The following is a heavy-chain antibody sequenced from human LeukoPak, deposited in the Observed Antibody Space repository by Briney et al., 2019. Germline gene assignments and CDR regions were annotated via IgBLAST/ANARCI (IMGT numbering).Heavy chain of an antibody. J-gene: IGHJ4*02. CDR2: ISYDGSNK. CDR1: GFTFSSYG. CDR3: ARDPPFDY. V-gene: IGHV3-30*03. Sequence: GRSLRLSCAASGFTFSSYGMHWVRQAPGKGLEWVAVISYDGSNKYYADSVKGRFTISRDNSKNTLYLQMNSLRAEDTAVYYCARDPPFDYWGQGTLVTVSS.